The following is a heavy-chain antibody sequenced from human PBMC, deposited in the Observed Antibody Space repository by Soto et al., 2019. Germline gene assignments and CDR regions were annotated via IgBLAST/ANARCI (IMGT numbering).Heavy chain of an antibody. Sequence: SDSLSPTSRTSVSTIRSGVSYWSWNLDLPWKGLAWLGLIYYSGSTHYNPSLKSRLIISVNTSKNQFYLKLTSATATDTAVYYCARDFKRYSSSPGPLEYWGQGTLVTVSS. D-gene: IGHD6-6*01. CDR3: ARDFKRYSSSPGPLEY. CDR1: VSTIRSGVSY. J-gene: IGHJ4*02. CDR2: IYYSGST. V-gene: IGHV4-30-4*02.